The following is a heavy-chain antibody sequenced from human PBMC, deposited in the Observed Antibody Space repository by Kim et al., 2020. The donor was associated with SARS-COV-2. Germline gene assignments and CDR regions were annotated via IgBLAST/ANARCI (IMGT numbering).Heavy chain of an antibody. V-gene: IGHV1-24*01. Sequence: ASVKVSCKVSGYTLTELSMHWVRQAPGKGLEWMGGFDPEDGETIYAQKFQGRVTMTEDTSTDTAYMELSSLRSEDTAVYYCATPSPQQLFSGKPNYYYYYGMDVWGQGTTVTVSS. J-gene: IGHJ6*02. CDR3: ATPSPQQLFSGKPNYYYYYGMDV. CDR2: FDPEDGET. CDR1: GYTLTELS. D-gene: IGHD6-13*01.